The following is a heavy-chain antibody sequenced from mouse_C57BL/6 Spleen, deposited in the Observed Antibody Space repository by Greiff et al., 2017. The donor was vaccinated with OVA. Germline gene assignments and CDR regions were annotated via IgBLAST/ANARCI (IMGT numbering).Heavy chain of an antibody. V-gene: IGHV1-82*01. CDR3: ARRYGPWYFDV. J-gene: IGHJ1*03. Sequence: VKLMESGPELVKPGASVKISCKASGYAFSSSWMNWVKQRPGKGLEWIGRIYPGDGDTNYNGKFKGKATLTADKSSSTAYMQLSSLTSEDSAVYFCARRYGPWYFDVWGTGTTVTVSS. CDR1: GYAFSSSW. D-gene: IGHD1-1*01. CDR2: IYPGDGDT.